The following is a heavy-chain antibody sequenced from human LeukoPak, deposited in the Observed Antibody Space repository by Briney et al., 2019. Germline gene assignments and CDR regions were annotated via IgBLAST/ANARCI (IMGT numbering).Heavy chain of an antibody. CDR2: ISAYNGNT. D-gene: IGHD2-15*01. V-gene: IGHV1-18*01. J-gene: IGHJ6*02. Sequence: GASVKVSCKASGYTFTSYGISWVRQAPGQGLEWMGWISAYNGNTNYAQKLQGRVTMTTDTSTSTAYMELRSLRSDDTAVYYCAREYCSGGSCYSGWYYYGMDVWGQGTTVTASS. CDR3: AREYCSGGSCYSGWYYYGMDV. CDR1: GYTFTSYG.